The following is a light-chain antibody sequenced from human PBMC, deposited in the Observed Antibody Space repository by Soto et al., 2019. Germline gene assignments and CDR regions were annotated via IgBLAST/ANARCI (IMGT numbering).Light chain of an antibody. V-gene: IGKV3-20*01. CDR1: QSVSSSY. CDR2: GTS. J-gene: IGKJ1*01. CDR3: QQYGSSPWT. Sequence: EIVLTQSPGTLSSSPGERATLSCRASQSVSSSYLDWYQQKPGQAPMLLIYGTSSRATGVPDRFSGSGSGKEFTLTISRLQPEDFAVYYCQQYGSSPWTFGQGTKVEVK.